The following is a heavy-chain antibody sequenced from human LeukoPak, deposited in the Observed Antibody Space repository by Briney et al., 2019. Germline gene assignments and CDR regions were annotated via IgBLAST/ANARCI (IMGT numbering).Heavy chain of an antibody. J-gene: IGHJ6*03. CDR3: AREAYASGSFRTDYYYMDV. D-gene: IGHD3-10*01. Sequence: ASVKVSCKASGYTFTGYYMHWVRQAPGRGLEWMGWINPNSGGTNYAQKFQGRVTMTRDTSISTAYMELSRLRSDDTAVYYCAREAYASGSFRTDYYYMDVWGKGTTVTISS. V-gene: IGHV1-2*02. CDR1: GYTFTGYY. CDR2: INPNSGGT.